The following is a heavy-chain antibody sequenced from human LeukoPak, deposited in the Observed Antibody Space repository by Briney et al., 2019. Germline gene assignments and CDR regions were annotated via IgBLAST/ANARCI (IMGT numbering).Heavy chain of an antibody. CDR2: ISGSGGST. CDR3: AKLPYCSSTSCYTVDY. Sequence: GGSQRLSCAASGFTFSSYAMSWVRQAPGKGLEWVSAISGSGGSTYYADSVKGRFTISRDNSKNTLYLQMNSLRAEDTAVYYCAKLPYCSSTSCYTVDYLGQGTLVTVSS. CDR1: GFTFSSYA. J-gene: IGHJ4*02. D-gene: IGHD2-2*02. V-gene: IGHV3-23*01.